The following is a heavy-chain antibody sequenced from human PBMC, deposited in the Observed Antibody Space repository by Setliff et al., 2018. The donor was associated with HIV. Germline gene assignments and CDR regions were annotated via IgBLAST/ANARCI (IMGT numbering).Heavy chain of an antibody. Sequence: ASVKVSCKASGYTFTSYYMHWVRQAPGQGLEWMGIINPSGGSTSYAQKFQGRVTTTRDTSTSTVYMELSSLRSEDTAVYYCACTYYYGSGSPGSYYYYMDVWGKGTTVTVSS. CDR1: GYTFTSYY. J-gene: IGHJ6*03. D-gene: IGHD3-10*01. CDR2: INPSGGST. V-gene: IGHV1-46*01. CDR3: ACTYYYGSGSPGSYYYYMDV.